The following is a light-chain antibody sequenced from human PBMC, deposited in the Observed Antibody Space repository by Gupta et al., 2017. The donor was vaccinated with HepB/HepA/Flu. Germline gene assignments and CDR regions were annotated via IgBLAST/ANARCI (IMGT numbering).Light chain of an antibody. J-gene: IGLJ2*01. Sequence: QSVLTQPPSVSGAPGQRVTISCPGSSSNIGAGYDVQWYQQLPGTAPKLLIYDNNNRPSGVPDRFSGSKSGTSASLAITGLQAEDEADYYCQSYDSSLSGLVVFGGGTKLSVL. CDR3: QSYDSSLSGLVV. V-gene: IGLV1-40*01. CDR2: DNN. CDR1: SSNIGAGYD.